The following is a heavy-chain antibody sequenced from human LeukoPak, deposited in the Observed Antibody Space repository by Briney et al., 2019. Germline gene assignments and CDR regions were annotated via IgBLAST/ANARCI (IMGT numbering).Heavy chain of an antibody. J-gene: IGHJ4*02. V-gene: IGHV1-69*04. CDR1: GGTFSSYA. CDR2: IIPNLGIA. D-gene: IGHD6-13*01. CDR3: ARESIAAAGLGGDY. Sequence: ASVKVSCKASGGTFSSYAISWVRQAPGQGLEWMGRIIPNLGIANYAQKFQGRVTITADKSTSTAYMELSSLRSEDTAVYYCARESIAAAGLGGDYWGQGTLVTVSS.